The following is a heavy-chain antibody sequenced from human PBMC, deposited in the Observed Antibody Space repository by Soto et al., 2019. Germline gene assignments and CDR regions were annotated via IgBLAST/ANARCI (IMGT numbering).Heavy chain of an antibody. J-gene: IGHJ5*02. CDR1: GGSINSSIYF. D-gene: IGHD6-19*01. CDR3: ARHYSSGSRNWFDP. Sequence: SETLSLTCIVSGGSINSSIYFWVWFRQPPGKVLEWIGSIYYSGSTYYNPSLRSRVTISVDTSKNQFSLKLSSVTAADTAVFYCARHYSSGSRNWFDPWGQGTLVTVS. CDR2: IYYSGST. V-gene: IGHV4-39*01.